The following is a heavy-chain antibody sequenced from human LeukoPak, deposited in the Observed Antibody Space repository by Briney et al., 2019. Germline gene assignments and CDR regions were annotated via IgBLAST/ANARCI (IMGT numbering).Heavy chain of an antibody. V-gene: IGHV3-64D*09. D-gene: IGHD3-3*01. CDR3: VKGSYDFWSGYYDY. Sequence: GGSLRLSCSASGFTFSSYAMHWVRQAPGKGLEYVSAISSNGGSTYYADSVKGRFTISRDNSKNTLYLQMSSLRAEDTTVYYCVKGSYDFWSGYYDYWGQRTLVTVSS. J-gene: IGHJ4*02. CDR1: GFTFSSYA. CDR2: ISSNGGST.